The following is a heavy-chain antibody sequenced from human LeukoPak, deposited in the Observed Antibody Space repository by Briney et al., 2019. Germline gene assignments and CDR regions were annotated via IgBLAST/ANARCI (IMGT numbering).Heavy chain of an antibody. J-gene: IGHJ5*02. CDR1: GYPFTNYD. V-gene: IGHV1-8*01. CDR3: ARDSSGWYHWFDP. D-gene: IGHD6-19*01. Sequence: ASVKVSCKASGYPFTNYDINWVRQATGQGLEWMGWMNPHSGNTGYAQKFQGRVTITRNTSISTAYMELSSLRSEDTAVYYCARDSSGWYHWFDPWGQGTLVTVSS. CDR2: MNPHSGNT.